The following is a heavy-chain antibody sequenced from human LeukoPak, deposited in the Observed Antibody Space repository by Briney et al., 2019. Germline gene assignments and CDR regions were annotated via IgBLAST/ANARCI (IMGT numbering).Heavy chain of an antibody. J-gene: IGHJ3*02. Sequence: GGSLRLSCEVSGFTFSNFWIHWVRRAAGKGLMWVSRINTDGTSRVYADSVKGRFTINRDNAENTVYLQMNSLTAEDTALYFCARDYGDDRRAFDIWGQGTMVTVSS. D-gene: IGHD4-17*01. CDR3: ARDYGDDRRAFDI. V-gene: IGHV3-74*01. CDR1: GFTFSNFW. CDR2: INTDGTSR.